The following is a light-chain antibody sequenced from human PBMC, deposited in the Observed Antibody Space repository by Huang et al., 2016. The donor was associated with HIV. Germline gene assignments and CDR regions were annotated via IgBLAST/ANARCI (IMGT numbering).Light chain of an antibody. CDR1: QSLLNNNGFHH. J-gene: IGKJ3*01. CDR2: LGC. CDR3: MQALQAPFT. V-gene: IGKV2-28*01. Sequence: IVMTQYPLSLPVTPGEPASISCRSSQSLLNNNGFHHLDWYLQKPGQAPQLRIHLGCHRDSGVPDRFSGSGSGTDFTLKISRVEAEDVGSYYCMQALQAPFTFGPGTKVDIK.